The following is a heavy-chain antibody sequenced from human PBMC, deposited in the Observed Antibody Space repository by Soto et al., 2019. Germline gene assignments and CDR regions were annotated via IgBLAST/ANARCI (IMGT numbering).Heavy chain of an antibody. CDR2: IYWDDDK. J-gene: IGHJ6*02. Sequence: QITLKESGPTLVKPTQTLTLTCTFSGFSLSTSGVGVAWIRQPPVKALEWLALIYWDDDKRYRPSLESRLTITKDTSKTQVVLTMTNMDSVDTATYYCAYLPCSGGSCYWFSFSGMDVWGQGATVTVSS. CDR3: AYLPCSGGSCYWFSFSGMDV. D-gene: IGHD2-15*01. V-gene: IGHV2-5*02. CDR1: GFSLSTSGVG.